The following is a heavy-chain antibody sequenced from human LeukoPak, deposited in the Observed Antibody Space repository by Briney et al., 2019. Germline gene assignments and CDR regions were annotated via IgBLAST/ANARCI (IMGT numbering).Heavy chain of an antibody. J-gene: IGHJ5*02. V-gene: IGHV1-2*02. D-gene: IGHD6-13*01. Sequence: ASVKVSCKASGYTFTGYYMHWVRQAPGQGLEWMGWINPNSGGTNYAQKFQGRVTMTRDTSISTAYMELSRLRSDDTAVYYCARVGLYSSSWYWLDPWGQGTLVTVSS. CDR1: GYTFTGYY. CDR3: ARVGLYSSSWYWLDP. CDR2: INPNSGGT.